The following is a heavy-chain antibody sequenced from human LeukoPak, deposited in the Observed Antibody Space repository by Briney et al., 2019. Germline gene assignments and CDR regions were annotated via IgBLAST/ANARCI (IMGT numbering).Heavy chain of an antibody. V-gene: IGHV3-23*01. CDR3: AKRELSEGSIAAHPFDY. Sequence: GGSLRLSCAASGFTFSSYAMSWVRQAPGKGLEWVSAISGSGGSTYYADSVKGRFTISRDNSKNTLYLQMNSLRAEDTAVYYCAKRELSEGSIAAHPFDYWGQGTLVTVSS. D-gene: IGHD6-6*01. CDR1: GFTFSSYA. J-gene: IGHJ4*02. CDR2: ISGSGGST.